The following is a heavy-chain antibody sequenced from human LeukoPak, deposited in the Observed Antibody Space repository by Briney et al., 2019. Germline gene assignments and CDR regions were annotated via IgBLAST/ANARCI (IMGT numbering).Heavy chain of an antibody. CDR2: ISHGATT. J-gene: IGHJ4*02. Sequence: SETLSLTCTVSGGSISSPYYWAWIQHPPGKGLEWIGSISHGATTYYTPPLKSRLTISIDVSKNHFSLELTSVTATDTAVYYCARGVYGSQDYWGQGTLVTVSS. D-gene: IGHD1-26*01. CDR3: ARGVYGSQDY. V-gene: IGHV4-38-2*02. CDR1: GGSISSPYY.